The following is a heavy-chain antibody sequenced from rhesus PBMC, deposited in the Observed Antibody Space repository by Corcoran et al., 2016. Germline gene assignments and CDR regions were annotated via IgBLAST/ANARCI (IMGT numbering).Heavy chain of an antibody. Sequence: QVQLQESGPGLVKPSETLSLTCAVSGGSISDSYYWNWIRQPPGTGLEWIGNIYGNRAGTYSNPSLKSRVTISKDTSKNQFFLKLSSVTAADPAVYYCARGGVVLTAPLDYWGQGVLVTVSS. V-gene: IGHV4S9*01. CDR1: GGSISDSYY. CDR3: ARGGVVLTAPLDY. CDR2: IYGNRAGT. J-gene: IGHJ4*01. D-gene: IGHD2-15*01.